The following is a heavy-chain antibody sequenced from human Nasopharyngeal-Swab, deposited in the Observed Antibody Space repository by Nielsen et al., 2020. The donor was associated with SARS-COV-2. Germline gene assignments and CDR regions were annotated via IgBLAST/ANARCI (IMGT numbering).Heavy chain of an antibody. Sequence: VRQAPGKGLEWIGEIYHHGNTNYNPSLKSRVTISVDKSKNQFSLSLRSVTAADTAVYYCARDVGDLSVFFDFWGQGTPVTVSS. CDR2: IYHHGNT. CDR3: ARDVGDLSVFFDF. D-gene: IGHD4-17*01. V-gene: IGHV4-4*02. J-gene: IGHJ4*02.